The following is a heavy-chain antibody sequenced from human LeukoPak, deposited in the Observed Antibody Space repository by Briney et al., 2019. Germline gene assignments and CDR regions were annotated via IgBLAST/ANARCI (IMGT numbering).Heavy chain of an antibody. V-gene: IGHV3-30*03. D-gene: IGHD6-25*01. CDR2: ISYDGSNK. CDR1: GFPFSNYW. J-gene: IGHJ6*02. Sequence: GGSLRLSCAASGFPFSNYWMSWVRQAPGKGLEWGAVISYDGSNKYYADSVKGRFTISRDNSKNTLYLQMNSLRAEDTAVYYCARETAAAVLYYYYYYGMDVWGQGTTVTVSS. CDR3: ARETAAAVLYYYYYYGMDV.